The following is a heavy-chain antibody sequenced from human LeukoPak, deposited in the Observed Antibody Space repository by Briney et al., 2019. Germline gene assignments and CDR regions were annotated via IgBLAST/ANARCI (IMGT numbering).Heavy chain of an antibody. CDR3: ARLYCSSTSCPFDY. Sequence: PSQTLSLTCTVSGGSISSGGYYWSWIRQHPGKGLEWIGYIYYSGSTYYNPPLKSRVTISVDTSKNQFSLKLSSVTAADTAVYYCARLYCSSTSCPFDYWGQGTLVTVSS. J-gene: IGHJ4*02. V-gene: IGHV4-31*03. CDR2: IYYSGST. CDR1: GGSISSGGYY. D-gene: IGHD2-2*01.